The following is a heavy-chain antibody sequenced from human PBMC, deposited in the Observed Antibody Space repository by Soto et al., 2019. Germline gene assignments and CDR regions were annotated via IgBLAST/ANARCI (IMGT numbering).Heavy chain of an antibody. D-gene: IGHD2-15*01. Sequence: ASVKVSCKASGYTFTSYYMHWVRQAPGQGLEWMGIINPSGGSTSYAQKFQGRVTMTRDTSTSTVYMELSSLRSEDMAVYYCVRDLPVVVVGTHYYGMDVWGQGTTVTVSS. CDR3: VRDLPVVVVGTHYYGMDV. J-gene: IGHJ6*02. V-gene: IGHV1-46*03. CDR1: GYTFTSYY. CDR2: INPSGGST.